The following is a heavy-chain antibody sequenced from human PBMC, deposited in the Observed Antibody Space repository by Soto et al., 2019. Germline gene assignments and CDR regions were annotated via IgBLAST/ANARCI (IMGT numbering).Heavy chain of an antibody. CDR3: ARPSQPSSKAHTYWYFDL. CDR1: GYAFTGNY. V-gene: IGHV1-18*04. Sequence: ASVKLSCKASGYAFTGNYMHWVRQAPGQWLEWMGWISAYNGNTNYAQKLQGRVTMTTDTSTSTAYMELRSLRSDDTAVYYCARPSQPSSKAHTYWYFDLWGRGALVTVSS. J-gene: IGHJ2*01. CDR2: ISAYNGNT.